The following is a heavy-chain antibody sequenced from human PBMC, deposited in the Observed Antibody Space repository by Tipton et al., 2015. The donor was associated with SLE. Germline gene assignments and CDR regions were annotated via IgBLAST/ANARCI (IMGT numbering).Heavy chain of an antibody. CDR2: VYTSGST. Sequence: TLSLTCTVSGGSISNGMYYYNWIRQPAGKGLEWIGRVYTSGSTTYNPSLKSRVTISVDTSKNQFSLKLSSVTAADTAVYYCASPMLSNWYFDLWGRGTLVTVSS. CDR3: ASPMLSNWYFDL. D-gene: IGHD2-8*01. CDR1: GGSISNGMYY. V-gene: IGHV4-61*02. J-gene: IGHJ2*01.